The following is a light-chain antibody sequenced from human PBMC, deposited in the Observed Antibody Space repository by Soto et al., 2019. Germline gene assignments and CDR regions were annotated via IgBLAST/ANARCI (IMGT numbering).Light chain of an antibody. V-gene: IGKV2D-29*02. CDR3: MQSTQLPPI. CDR1: ESLLHITGETF. J-gene: IGKJ5*01. Sequence: DVVMTQTPLSLSGAPGQPAAISCKSSESLLHITGETFLFWYLQKPGQSPQLLIYEVSTRVSGVPDSFSGSGSGTDFTLEISRVETDDVGIYYCMQSTQLPPIFGQGTRLEIK. CDR2: EVS.